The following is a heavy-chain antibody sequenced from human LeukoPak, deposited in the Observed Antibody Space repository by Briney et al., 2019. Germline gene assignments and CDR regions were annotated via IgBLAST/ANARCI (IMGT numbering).Heavy chain of an antibody. CDR3: ARGAGPSSGWHNYFDY. D-gene: IGHD6-19*01. V-gene: IGHV3-21*01. CDR2: ISSSSSYI. J-gene: IGHJ4*02. Sequence: GGSLRLSCAASGFTFSSYSMNWVRQAPGKGLEWVSSISSSSSYIYYADSVKGRFTISRDNAKNSLYLQMNSLRAEDTAVYYCARGAGPSSGWHNYFDYWGQGTLVTVSS. CDR1: GFTFSSYS.